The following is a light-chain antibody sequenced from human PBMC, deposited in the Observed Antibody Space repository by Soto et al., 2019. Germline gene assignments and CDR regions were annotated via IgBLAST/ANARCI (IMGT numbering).Light chain of an antibody. J-gene: IGLJ2*01. V-gene: IGLV1-44*01. CDR3: AAWDDSLSGLV. CDR2: SHN. CDR1: GSNIGSNA. Sequence: QSVLTQPPSASGTPGQRVTISCSGSGSNIGSNAVSWYQQLPGTAPKLLIYSHNQRPSGVPDRFSGSKSGTSASLAISALQSEDEADYYCAAWDDSLSGLVFGGGTKVTVL.